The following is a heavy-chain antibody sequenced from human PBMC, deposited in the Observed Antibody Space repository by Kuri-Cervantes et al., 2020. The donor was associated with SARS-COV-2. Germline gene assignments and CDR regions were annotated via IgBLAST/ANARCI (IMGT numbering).Heavy chain of an antibody. J-gene: IGHJ4*02. CDR3: ARGNYVMYSRWPTAPSDY. Sequence: GGSLRLSCAASGFTFSNYGMHWVRQAPGKGLEWVAVISYNGSNEYYADSVKGRFTISRDNAKNSLYLQMNSLRAEDTAVYYCARGNYVMYSRWPTAPSDYWGQGTLITVSS. CDR1: GFTFSNYG. CDR2: ISYNGSNE. D-gene: IGHD3-16*01. V-gene: IGHV3-30*03.